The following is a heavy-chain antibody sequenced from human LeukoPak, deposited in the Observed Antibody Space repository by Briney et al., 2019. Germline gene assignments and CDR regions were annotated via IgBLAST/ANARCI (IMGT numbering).Heavy chain of an antibody. J-gene: IGHJ4*02. V-gene: IGHV3-9*01. CDR2: ISWNSGSI. CDR3: AKDMSYGERGFNYFDY. CDR1: GFTFDDYA. Sequence: GRSLRLSCAASGFTFDDYAMHWVRQAPGKGLEWVSGISWNSGSIGYADSVKGRFTISRGNAKNSLYLQMNSLRAEDTALYYCAKDMSYGERGFNYFDYWGQGTLVTVSS. D-gene: IGHD5-18*01.